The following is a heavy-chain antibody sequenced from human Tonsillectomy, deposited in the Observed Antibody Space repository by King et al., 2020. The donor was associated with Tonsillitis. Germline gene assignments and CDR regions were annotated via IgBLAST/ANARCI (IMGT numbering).Heavy chain of an antibody. CDR2: ISYDGSNK. J-gene: IGHJ3*02. Sequence: VQLVQSGGGVVQPGRSLRLYCAASGFTFSSYAMHWVRQAPGKGLEWVAVISYDGSNKYYADSVKGRFTISRDNSKNTLYLQMNSLRAEDTAVYYCARERSSDPDAFDIWGQGTMVTVSS. CDR1: GFTFSSYA. CDR3: ARERSSDPDAFDI. D-gene: IGHD2-2*01. V-gene: IGHV3-30-3*01.